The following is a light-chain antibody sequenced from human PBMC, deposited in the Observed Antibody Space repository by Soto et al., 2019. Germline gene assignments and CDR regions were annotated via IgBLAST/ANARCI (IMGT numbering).Light chain of an antibody. CDR1: TSDFGGSKY. V-gene: IGLV2-14*01. CDR2: EVS. J-gene: IGLJ2*01. Sequence: QSVLTQPASVSGSPGQSITISCTGATSDFGGSKYVSWYQHHPGKAPKLIIYEVSNRPSGVSNRFSGSKSGNTASLTISGLQAGDEAAYYCSAYAGSSAPVLFGGGTKLTVL. CDR3: SAYAGSSAPVL.